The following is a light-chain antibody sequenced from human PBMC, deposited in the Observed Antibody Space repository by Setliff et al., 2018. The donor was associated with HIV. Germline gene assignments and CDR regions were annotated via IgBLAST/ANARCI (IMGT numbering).Light chain of an antibody. J-gene: IGLJ1*01. Sequence: QSALTQPASVSGSPGQSITISCTGTSSDVGGYDYVSWYQHHPGKAPKLMIYGVTNRPSGISDRFSGSTSGNTASPTISGLQAEDESDYYCVSYTKSATYVFGSGTKVTVL. CDR3: VSYTKSATYV. V-gene: IGLV2-14*01. CDR2: GVT. CDR1: SSDVGGYDY.